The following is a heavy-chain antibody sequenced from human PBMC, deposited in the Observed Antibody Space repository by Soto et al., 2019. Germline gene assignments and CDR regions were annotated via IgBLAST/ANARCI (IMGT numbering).Heavy chain of an antibody. CDR2: ISYDGSNK. CDR1: GFTFSSYG. Sequence: GGSLRLSCAASGFTFSSYGMHWVRQAPGKGLEWVAVISYDGSNKYYADSVKGRFTISRENSKNKLYLQMNSLRAEDTAVYYCAKDAGFGARDIVVVVAATPVFGYFDYWGQGTLVTVSS. D-gene: IGHD2-15*01. V-gene: IGHV3-30*18. CDR3: AKDAGFGARDIVVVVAATPVFGYFDY. J-gene: IGHJ4*02.